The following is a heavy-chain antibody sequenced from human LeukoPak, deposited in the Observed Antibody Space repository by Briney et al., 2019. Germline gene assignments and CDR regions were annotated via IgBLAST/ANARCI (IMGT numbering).Heavy chain of an antibody. D-gene: IGHD6-13*01. J-gene: IGHJ4*02. CDR3: ARVSIAAAGDRFDY. CDR1: GGSISSGDYY. Sequence: SETLSLTCTVSGGSISSGDYYWSWIRQPPGKGLEGIGYIYYSASTYYNPSLKSRVTISVDTSKNHCSLKLSSVTAADTAVYYCARVSIAAAGDRFDYWGQGTLVTVSS. CDR2: IYYSAST. V-gene: IGHV4-30-4*08.